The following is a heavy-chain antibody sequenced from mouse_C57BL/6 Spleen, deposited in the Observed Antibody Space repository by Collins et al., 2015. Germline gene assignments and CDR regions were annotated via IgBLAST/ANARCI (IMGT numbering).Heavy chain of an antibody. CDR3: AREGYYYGSSLDY. CDR1: GYTFTDYY. Sequence: EVQLQQSGPGLVKPGASVKISCKTSGYTFTDYYMNWVKQSHGESLEWIGDINPNNGGTSYNQKFKDKSTLTVDKSSSTAYMELRSLTSEDSAVYYCAREGYYYGSSLDYWGQGTTLTVSS. V-gene: IGHV1-26*01. J-gene: IGHJ2*01. CDR2: INPNNGGT. D-gene: IGHD1-1*01.